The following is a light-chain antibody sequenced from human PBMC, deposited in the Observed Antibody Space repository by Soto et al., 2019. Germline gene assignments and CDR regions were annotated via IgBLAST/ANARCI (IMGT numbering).Light chain of an antibody. V-gene: IGKV3-11*01. CDR1: QSVSNY. CDR3: QQRANLLT. J-gene: IGKJ4*01. CDR2: DAS. Sequence: EIVLTQFPATLSLSPGERATLSCRASQSVSNYLAWYQQKPGQAPRLLVFDASSRATGTPARFSGSGSGTDFTPTISSLEPEDFAIFYCQQRANLLTFGGGTKVEIK.